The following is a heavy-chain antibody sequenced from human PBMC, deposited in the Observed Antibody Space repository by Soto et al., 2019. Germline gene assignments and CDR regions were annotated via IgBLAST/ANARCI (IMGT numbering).Heavy chain of an antibody. CDR3: ARDSTYYYDSSGYYYAFDY. CDR2: INPFDGST. D-gene: IGHD3-22*01. Sequence: ASVKVSCKASGYIFTSYYIHWVRQAPGQGLEWMGWINPFDGSTSYAQKFQGRVTMTRDTSTSTVYMELSSLRSEDTAVYYCARDSTYYYDSSGYYYAFDYWGQGTLVTVSS. V-gene: IGHV1-46*01. J-gene: IGHJ4*02. CDR1: GYIFTSYY.